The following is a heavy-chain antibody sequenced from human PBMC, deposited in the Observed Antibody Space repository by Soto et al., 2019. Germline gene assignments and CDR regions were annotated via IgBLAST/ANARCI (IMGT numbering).Heavy chain of an antibody. D-gene: IGHD5-18*01. J-gene: IGHJ6*02. Sequence: GGSLRLSCAASGFTFSSYSMNWVRQAPGKGLEWVSYISSSSSTIYYADSVKGRFTISIDNAKNSLYLQMNSLRDEDTAVYYCARGGYSCGYVSYYYYGMDVWGQGTTGTVSS. V-gene: IGHV3-48*02. CDR1: GFTFSSYS. CDR3: ARGGYSCGYVSYYYYGMDV. CDR2: ISSSSSTI.